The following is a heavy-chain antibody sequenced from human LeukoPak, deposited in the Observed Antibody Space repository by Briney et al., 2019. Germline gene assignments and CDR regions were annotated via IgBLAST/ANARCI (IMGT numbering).Heavy chain of an antibody. CDR2: IYYSGNT. CDR1: GDSISSYY. CDR3: ARRKAKTPNYFDY. Sequence: PSETLSLTCTVSGDSISSYYWTWIRQPPGKGREWIGYIYYSGNTNYNPSLKSRVTISLDTSKNQFSLKLTSVTAADTAMYCCARRKAKTPNYFDYWGQGALVTVSS. V-gene: IGHV4-59*08. J-gene: IGHJ4*02.